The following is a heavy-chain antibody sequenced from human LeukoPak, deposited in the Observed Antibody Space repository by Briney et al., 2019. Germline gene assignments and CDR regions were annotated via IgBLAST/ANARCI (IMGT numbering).Heavy chain of an antibody. CDR3: ARHKPEYSSSSWFDP. Sequence: SSETLSLTCTVSGGSISSYYWSWIRQPPGKGLEWIGYIYYSGSTNYNPSLKSRVTISVDTSKNQFSLKLSSVTAADTAVYYCARHKPEYSSSSWFDPWGQGTLVTVSS. CDR1: GGSISSYY. CDR2: IYYSGST. V-gene: IGHV4-59*08. J-gene: IGHJ5*02. D-gene: IGHD6-6*01.